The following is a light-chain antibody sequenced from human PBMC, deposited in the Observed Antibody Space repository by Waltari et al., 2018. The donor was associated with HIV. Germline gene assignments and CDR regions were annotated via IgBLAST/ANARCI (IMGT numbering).Light chain of an antibody. V-gene: IGKV3-20*01. CDR1: QSVPANY. Sequence: EIVLTQSPGTLSLSPGERVTLSCRASQSVPANYVAWYQQKPAQAPRLLIYAASSRATGIPDRFSGGGSGTDFTLTINSLEPEDFAVYFCQRYGSSLFTFGPGTKVDLK. CDR2: AAS. CDR3: QRYGSSLFT. J-gene: IGKJ3*01.